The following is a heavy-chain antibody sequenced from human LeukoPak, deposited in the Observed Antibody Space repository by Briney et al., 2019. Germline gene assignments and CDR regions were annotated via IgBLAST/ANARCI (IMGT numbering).Heavy chain of an antibody. CDR3: AKSLSGSYLPWGY. J-gene: IGHJ4*02. Sequence: PGGSLRLSCAASGFTFSDSYMTWIRQAPGKGLEWVSYISRSGSYTTYADSVEGRFTISRDNAKNSLYLQMNSLRAEDTAVYYCAKSLSGSYLPWGYWGQGTLVTVSS. CDR2: ISRSGSYT. D-gene: IGHD1-26*01. V-gene: IGHV3-11*03. CDR1: GFTFSDSY.